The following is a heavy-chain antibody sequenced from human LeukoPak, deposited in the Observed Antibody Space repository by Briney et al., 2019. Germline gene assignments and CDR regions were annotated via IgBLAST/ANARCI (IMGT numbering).Heavy chain of an antibody. CDR1: GGSISSGGYY. J-gene: IGHJ6*02. CDR2: IYYGGST. D-gene: IGHD2-2*01. CDR3: ARGSTLEGYYYYYGMDV. V-gene: IGHV4-31*03. Sequence: PSETLSLTCTVSGGSISSGGYYWSWIRQHPGKGLEWIGYIYYGGSTYYNPSLKSRVTISVDTSKNQFSLKLSSVTAADTAVYYCARGSTLEGYYYYYGMDVWGQGTTVTVSS.